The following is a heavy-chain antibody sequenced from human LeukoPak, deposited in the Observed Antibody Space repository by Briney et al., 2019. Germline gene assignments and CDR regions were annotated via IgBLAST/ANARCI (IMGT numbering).Heavy chain of an antibody. D-gene: IGHD2-15*01. V-gene: IGHV3-23*01. CDR2: ISGSGGST. CDR3: AKAGAVVVVAAKFFDY. Sequence: GGFLRLSCAASGFTFSTYWMHWVRQAPGKGLEWVSAISGSGGSTYYADSVKGRFTISRDNSKNTLYLQMNSLRAEDTAVYYCAKAGAVVVVAAKFFDYWGQGTLVAVSS. J-gene: IGHJ4*02. CDR1: GFTFSTYW.